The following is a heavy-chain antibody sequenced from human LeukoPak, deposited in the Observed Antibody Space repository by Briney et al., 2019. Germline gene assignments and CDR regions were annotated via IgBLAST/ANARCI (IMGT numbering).Heavy chain of an antibody. CDR3: ARGERLGYCSSTSCYTGGMDV. J-gene: IGHJ6*02. D-gene: IGHD2-2*02. Sequence: ASVKVSCKASGYTFTSYAMNWVRQAPGQGLEWMGWINTNTGNPTYAQGFTGRFVFSLDTSVSTAYLQISSLEAEDTAVYYCARGERLGYCSSTSCYTGGMDVWGQGTTVTVSS. CDR1: GYTFTSYA. V-gene: IGHV7-4-1*02. CDR2: INTNTGNP.